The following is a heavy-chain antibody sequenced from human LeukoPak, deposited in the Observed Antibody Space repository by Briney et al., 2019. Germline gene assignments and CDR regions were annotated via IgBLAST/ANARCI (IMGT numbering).Heavy chain of an antibody. CDR3: AARYGSGTYCMGY. CDR2: ISNNSGST. CDR1: GFTFSSYA. V-gene: IGHV3-23*01. D-gene: IGHD3-10*01. Sequence: PGGSLRLSCAASGFTFSSYAMSWVRQAPGKGLEWVSTISNNSGSTFYADSVKSRFTVSRDNSKNTLYLQMNSLRAEDTAVYYCAARYGSGTYCMGYWGQGTLVTVSS. J-gene: IGHJ4*02.